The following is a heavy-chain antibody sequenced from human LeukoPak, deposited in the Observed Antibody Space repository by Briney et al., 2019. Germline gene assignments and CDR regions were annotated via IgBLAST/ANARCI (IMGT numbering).Heavy chain of an antibody. D-gene: IGHD3-3*01. CDR1: GGSFSGYY. J-gene: IGHJ5*02. V-gene: IGHV4-34*01. CDR2: INHSGST. Sequence: SETLSLTCAVYGGSFSGYYWSWIRQPPGKGLEWIGEINHSGSTNYNPSLKSRVTISVDTSKNQFSLKLSSVTATDTAVYYCARASDFWSGYYLSGWFDPWGQGTLVTVSS. CDR3: ARASDFWSGYYLSGWFDP.